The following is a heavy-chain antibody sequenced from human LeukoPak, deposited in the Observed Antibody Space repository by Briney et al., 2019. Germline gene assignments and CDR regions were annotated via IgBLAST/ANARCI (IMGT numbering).Heavy chain of an antibody. J-gene: IGHJ5*02. V-gene: IGHV4-30-2*05. D-gene: IGHD1-26*01. CDR3: ARSAVGAGKGCLDP. Sequence: SQTLSLTCAVSGGSISSGGYSWSWIRQPPGKGLEWIGYIYHSGSTYYNPSLKSRVTISVDASKNQFSLKLSSVTAADAAVYYCARSAVGAGKGCLDPWGQGTLVTVSS. CDR2: IYHSGST. CDR1: GGSISSGGYS.